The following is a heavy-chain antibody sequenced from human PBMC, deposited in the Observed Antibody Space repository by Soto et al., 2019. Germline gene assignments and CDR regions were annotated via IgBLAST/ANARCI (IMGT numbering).Heavy chain of an antibody. D-gene: IGHD2-2*01. J-gene: IGHJ6*02. Sequence: QVQLVQSGAEVKKPGSSVKVSCKASGGTFSRYAISWVRQAPGQGLEWMGGIIPILGTANYAERFQGRVTINADESTSTAYMDLSSLRSEDTAVYYCARVVATRPDYHYYGMDVWGQGTTVTVSS. CDR1: GGTFSRYA. V-gene: IGHV1-69*01. CDR2: IIPILGTA. CDR3: ARVVATRPDYHYYGMDV.